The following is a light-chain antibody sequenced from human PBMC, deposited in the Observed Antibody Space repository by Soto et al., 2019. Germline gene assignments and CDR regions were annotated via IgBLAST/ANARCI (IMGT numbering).Light chain of an antibody. V-gene: IGKV1-33*01. CDR2: DAS. J-gene: IGKJ5*01. CDR1: QDIGNY. CDR3: QQYETLPIT. Sequence: DIQMTQSPSSLSASVGDRVSITCQASQDIGNYLNWYQQIPGKAPKLLIFDASNLESGVPSRFSGSGSGTDFTCTISSLQPEDIATYYCQQYETLPITFGQGTRLEIK.